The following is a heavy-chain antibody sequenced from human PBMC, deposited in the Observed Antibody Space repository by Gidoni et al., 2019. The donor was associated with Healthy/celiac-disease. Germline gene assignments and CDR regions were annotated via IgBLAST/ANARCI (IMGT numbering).Heavy chain of an antibody. Sequence: QVQVVESGGGLVKPGGSLRLSCAAFGFSFSDYYMHWIRQAPGKGLEWVSHISSSGDTIYYAGSVKGRFTISRDNAKNSLFLQMNSLRVEDTAMYYCARVGGGRSFDSWGQGTLVTVSS. J-gene: IGHJ4*02. CDR1: GFSFSDYY. V-gene: IGHV3-11*01. CDR2: ISSSGDTI. CDR3: ARVGGGRSFDS. D-gene: IGHD3-16*01.